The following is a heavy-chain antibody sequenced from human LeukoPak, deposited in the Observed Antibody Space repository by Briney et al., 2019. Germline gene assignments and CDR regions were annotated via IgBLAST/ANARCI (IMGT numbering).Heavy chain of an antibody. D-gene: IGHD6-19*01. CDR2: ISAYNGNT. Sequence: ASVKVSCKASGYTFTSYGISWVRQAPGQGLEWMGWISAYNGNTNYAQKLQGRVTMTTDTSTSTAYTELRSLRSDDTAVYYCARVRKQWLAIDYWGQGTLVTVSS. J-gene: IGHJ4*02. V-gene: IGHV1-18*01. CDR1: GYTFTSYG. CDR3: ARVRKQWLAIDY.